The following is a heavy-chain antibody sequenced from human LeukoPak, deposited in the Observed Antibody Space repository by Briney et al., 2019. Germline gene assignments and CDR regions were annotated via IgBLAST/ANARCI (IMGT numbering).Heavy chain of an antibody. Sequence: GGSLRLSCAASGFTFSSYSMNWVRQAPGKGLEWVSYISSSSSTIYYADSVEGRFTISRDNAKNSLYLQMNSLRAEDTAVYYCARLSNDAFDIWGQGTMVTVSS. V-gene: IGHV3-48*04. CDR3: ARLSNDAFDI. CDR1: GFTFSSYS. CDR2: ISSSSSTI. D-gene: IGHD3-16*02. J-gene: IGHJ3*02.